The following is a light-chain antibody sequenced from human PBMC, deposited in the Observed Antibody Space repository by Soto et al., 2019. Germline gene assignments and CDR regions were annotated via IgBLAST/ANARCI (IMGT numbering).Light chain of an antibody. J-gene: IGKJ2*01. CDR2: DAS. CDR3: PLYNSYYQDT. Sequence: DIQMTQSPSTLSASVGDRVTITWRASQSISSWLAWYQQKPGKAPKLLIYDASSWESGVPSWFSCSGSGTEFTLTITSRQPDDFVTYYCPLYNSYYQDTFGQGTKLEIK. V-gene: IGKV1-5*01. CDR1: QSISSW.